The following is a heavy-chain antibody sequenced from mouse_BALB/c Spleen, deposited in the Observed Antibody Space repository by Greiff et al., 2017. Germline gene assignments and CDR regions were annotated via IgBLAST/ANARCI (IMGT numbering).Heavy chain of an antibody. CDR3: ARWGRQLSLDY. V-gene: IGHV1S135*01. Sequence: EVQLKESGPELGKPGASVKISCKASGYSFTGYNMYWVKQSHRKSLEWIGYIDPYNGGTSYNQKSKGKATLTVDKSSSTAYMHLNSLTSEDSAIYYCARWGRQLSLDYWGQGTTLTVSS. CDR1: GYSFTGYN. CDR2: IDPYNGGT. J-gene: IGHJ2*01. D-gene: IGHD4-1*02.